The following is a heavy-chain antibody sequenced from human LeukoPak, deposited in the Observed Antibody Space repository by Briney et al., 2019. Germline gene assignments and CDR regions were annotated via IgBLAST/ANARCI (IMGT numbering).Heavy chain of an antibody. D-gene: IGHD5-24*01. CDR1: GYTFNIYG. CDR2: ISGYNGNT. V-gene: IGHV1-18*01. J-gene: IGHJ4*02. Sequence: GASVKVSCKASGYTFNIYGISWVRQAPGQGLEWMGWISGYNGNTKYAQKFQGRVTMTTDTSTSTAYMELRSLRSDDTAMYYCAREGGHGYNREFDYLGQGTLVTVSS. CDR3: AREGGHGYNREFDY.